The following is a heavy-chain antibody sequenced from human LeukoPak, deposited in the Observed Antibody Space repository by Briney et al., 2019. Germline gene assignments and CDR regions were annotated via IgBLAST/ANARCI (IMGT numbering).Heavy chain of an antibody. CDR2: IYPRDGST. V-gene: IGHV1-46*01. CDR3: ARDQEGFDY. J-gene: IGHJ4*02. Sequence: ASVKVSCKASGYTFTSNCIHWVRQAPGQGLEWMGMIYPRDGSTSYAQKFQGRVTVTRDTSTSTVHMELSGLRSEDTAVYYCARDQEGFDYWGQGTLVTASS. CDR1: GYTFTSNC.